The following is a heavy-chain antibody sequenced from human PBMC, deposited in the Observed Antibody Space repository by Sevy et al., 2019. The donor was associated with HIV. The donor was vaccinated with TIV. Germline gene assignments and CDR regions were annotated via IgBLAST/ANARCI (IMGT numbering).Heavy chain of an antibody. V-gene: IGHV3-11*04. CDR3: ARDPLEMDYFDY. CDR2: ISSSGGTI. Sequence: GGSLRLSCAVSRFSFSDFFMSWIRQAPGKGLEWISSISSSGGTIYYADSVKGRFTISRDITKNSLFLQMNSLRAEDTAVYYCARDPLEMDYFDYWGLGTLVTVSS. J-gene: IGHJ4*02. CDR1: RFSFSDFF. D-gene: IGHD1-1*01.